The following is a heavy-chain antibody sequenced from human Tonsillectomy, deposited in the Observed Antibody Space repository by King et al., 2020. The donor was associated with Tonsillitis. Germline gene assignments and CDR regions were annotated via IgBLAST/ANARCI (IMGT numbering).Heavy chain of an antibody. D-gene: IGHD3-22*01. CDR1: GGSISTGGYS. V-gene: IGHV4-30-2*01. CDR2: IYHVGNP. CDR3: ARGYFDDGGGSARPYYFDS. J-gene: IGHJ4*02. Sequence: LQLQESGSGLVKPSEALSLTCAVSGGSISTGGYSWSWIRQPPGKGLEWIAYIYHVGNPFYRSSLQCRVTISLDSSKNQFSLKLTSVTAADTAMYYCARGYFDDGGGSARPYYFDSWGQGTLVTVSS.